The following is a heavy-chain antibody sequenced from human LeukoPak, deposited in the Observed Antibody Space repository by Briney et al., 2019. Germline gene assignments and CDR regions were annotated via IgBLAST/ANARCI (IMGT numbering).Heavy chain of an antibody. J-gene: IGHJ4*02. Sequence: GGSLRLSCAASGFTFSNCWVHWVRQAPGKGLVWVARINRDGSTTKYADSVKGRFTVSRDNAKNTLNLQMNSLRAEDTAVYYCARDKKSGKSSEIDYWGQGTLVTVSS. D-gene: IGHD2-2*01. CDR1: GFTFSNCW. CDR3: ARDKKSGKSSEIDY. V-gene: IGHV3-74*03. CDR2: INRDGSTT.